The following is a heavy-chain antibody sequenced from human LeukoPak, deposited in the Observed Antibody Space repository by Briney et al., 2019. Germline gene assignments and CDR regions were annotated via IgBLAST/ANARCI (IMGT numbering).Heavy chain of an antibody. J-gene: IGHJ4*02. V-gene: IGHV4-39*07. Sequence: PSETLSLTCTVSGGSISSSTYYWGWIRQPPGKGLEWLGNIYYSGSTYYNPSFKSRVTISIDTSKNQFSLKLSSVTAADTAVYYCARRGQYCGGDCYTPFAFDYWGQGTLVTVSS. CDR1: GGSISSSTYY. CDR2: IYYSGST. CDR3: ARRGQYCGGDCYTPFAFDY. D-gene: IGHD2-21*02.